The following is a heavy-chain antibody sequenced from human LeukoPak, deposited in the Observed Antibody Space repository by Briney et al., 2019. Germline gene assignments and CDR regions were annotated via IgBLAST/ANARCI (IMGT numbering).Heavy chain of an antibody. J-gene: IGHJ6*02. CDR2: INSDGSST. Sequence: PGGSLRLSCAASGFTFSSYWMHWVRQAPGKGLVWVSRINSDGSSTSYADSVKGRFTTSRDNAKNTLYLQMDSLRAEDTAVYYCARGPSWLRYSTSYGMDVWGQGTTVTVSS. D-gene: IGHD3-9*01. CDR1: GFTFSSYW. V-gene: IGHV3-74*01. CDR3: ARGPSWLRYSTSYGMDV.